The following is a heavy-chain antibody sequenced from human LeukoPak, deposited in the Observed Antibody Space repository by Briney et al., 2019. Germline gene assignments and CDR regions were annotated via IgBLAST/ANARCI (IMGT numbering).Heavy chain of an antibody. Sequence: ASLKVSCKASGYTFTSYYMHWVRQAPGQGLEWMGTINPSGSSTNYAQKFQGRVTMTRDTSTGTVYMELSSLRSDDTAVYYCARDGLGESSLKGFGDYWGQGTLVT. J-gene: IGHJ4*02. CDR1: GYTFTSYY. D-gene: IGHD3-16*02. V-gene: IGHV1-46*01. CDR2: INPSGSST. CDR3: ARDGLGESSLKGFGDY.